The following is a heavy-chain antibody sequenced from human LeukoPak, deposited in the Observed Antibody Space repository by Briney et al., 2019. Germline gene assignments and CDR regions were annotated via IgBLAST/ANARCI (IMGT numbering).Heavy chain of an antibody. CDR1: GFTFSSYA. V-gene: IGHV3-23*01. D-gene: IGHD2-2*01. Sequence: GGSLRLSCAASGFTFSSYAMSLVRQAPGKCLDSVSVFSASGVSTYYADSVKGRFTISRDNSKNTLYLRMNSLRAEDTAVYNCAKKYCSSSGCPYGMDVWGKGTTVTVSS. CDR3: AKKYCSSSGCPYGMDV. J-gene: IGHJ6*04. CDR2: FSASGVST.